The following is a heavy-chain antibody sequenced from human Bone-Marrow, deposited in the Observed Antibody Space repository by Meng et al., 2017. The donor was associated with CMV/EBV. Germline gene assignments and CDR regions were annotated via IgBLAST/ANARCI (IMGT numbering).Heavy chain of an antibody. CDR3: ARTRITIFGVVIGFDWFDP. CDR1: GASISSGDYY. D-gene: IGHD3-3*01. Sequence: SETLSLTCTVSGASISSGDYYWSWIRQPPGKGLEWIGYIYYSGSTYYNPSLKSRVTISVDTSKNQFSLKLSSVTASDTAVYYCARTRITIFGVVIGFDWFDPWGQGTLVTVSS. CDR2: IYYSGST. J-gene: IGHJ5*02. V-gene: IGHV4-30-4*08.